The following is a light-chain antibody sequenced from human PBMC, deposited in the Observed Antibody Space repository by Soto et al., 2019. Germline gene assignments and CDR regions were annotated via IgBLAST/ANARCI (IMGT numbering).Light chain of an antibody. CDR2: GAS. V-gene: IGKV3-15*01. J-gene: IGKJ5*01. CDR3: QQYNNWPIT. CDR1: QIVSNN. Sequence: EIVMTQSPGTLSVSPGERSTRSCMASQIVSNNLAWYQQKPGQAPRLLIYGASTRATGIPARFSGSGSGTEFTLTISSLQSEDFAVYYCQQYNNWPITFGQGTRLEIK.